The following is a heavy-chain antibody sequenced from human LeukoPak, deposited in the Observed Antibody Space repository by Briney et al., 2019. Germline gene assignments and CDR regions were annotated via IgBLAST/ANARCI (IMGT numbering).Heavy chain of an antibody. Sequence: SVKVSCKASGGTFSSYAIIWVRQAPGQGLEWMGGIIPIFGTANYAQKFQGRVTITTDESTSTAYMELSSLRSEDTAVYYCARVIVGAAEGGYYFDYWGQGTLVTVSS. V-gene: IGHV1-69*05. J-gene: IGHJ4*02. CDR2: IIPIFGTA. D-gene: IGHD1-26*01. CDR1: GGTFSSYA. CDR3: ARVIVGAAEGGYYFDY.